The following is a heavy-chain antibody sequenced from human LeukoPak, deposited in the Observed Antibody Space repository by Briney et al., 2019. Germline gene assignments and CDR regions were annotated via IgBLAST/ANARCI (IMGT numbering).Heavy chain of an antibody. CDR3: ARPLYYYDSTGPTGAFDI. J-gene: IGHJ3*02. CDR1: GYTFISYY. CDR2: INPSGGST. V-gene: IGHV1-46*01. Sequence: ASVTVSCKASGYTFISYYMHWVRQAPGQGLEWMGIINPSGGSTNYAQKFQGRVTMTRDTSTSTVYMELSSLRSEDTAVYYCARPLYYYDSTGPTGAFDIWGQGTMVTVSS. D-gene: IGHD3-22*01.